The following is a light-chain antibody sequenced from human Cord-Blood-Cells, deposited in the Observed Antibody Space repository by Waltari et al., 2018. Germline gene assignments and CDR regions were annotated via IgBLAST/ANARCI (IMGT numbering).Light chain of an antibody. J-gene: IGLJ3*02. CDR2: DVS. CDR1: SSDVGGYNY. V-gene: IGLV2-14*01. CDR3: SSYTSSSTLV. Sequence: QSALTQPASVSGSPGRSITISCTGTSSDVGGYNYVSCYQQHPGKAPKLMIYDVSKRPSGVSNRFSGSKSGNTASLTISGLQAEDEADYYCSSYTSSSTLVFGGGTKLTVL.